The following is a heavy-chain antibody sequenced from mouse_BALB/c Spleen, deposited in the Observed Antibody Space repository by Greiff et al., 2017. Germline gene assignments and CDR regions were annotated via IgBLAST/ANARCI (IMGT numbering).Heavy chain of an antibody. CDR1: GFSLTSYG. Sequence: VKLMESGPGLVQPSQSLSITCTVSGFSLTSYGVHWVRQSPGKGLEWLGVIWSGGSTDYNAAFISRLSISKDTSKSQVFFKMHSLQANDTAIYYCARDRYDTMDYWGQGTSVTVSS. CDR2: IWSGGST. V-gene: IGHV2-2*02. J-gene: IGHJ4*01. CDR3: ARDRYDTMDY. D-gene: IGHD2-14*01.